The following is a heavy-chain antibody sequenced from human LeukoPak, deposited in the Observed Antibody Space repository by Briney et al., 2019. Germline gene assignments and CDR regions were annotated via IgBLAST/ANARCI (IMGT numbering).Heavy chain of an antibody. D-gene: IGHD6-19*01. CDR2: ISTSDSTI. J-gene: IGHJ4*02. CDR1: GFTFSSYE. V-gene: IGHV3-48*03. Sequence: GGSLRLSCTASGFTFSSYEMNWVRQAPGKGLEWVSYISTSDSTIYYADSVKGRFTISRDNAKNSLYLQMNSLRAEDTAVYYCAKSRGVAGFDYWGQGTLVTVSS. CDR3: AKSRGVAGFDY.